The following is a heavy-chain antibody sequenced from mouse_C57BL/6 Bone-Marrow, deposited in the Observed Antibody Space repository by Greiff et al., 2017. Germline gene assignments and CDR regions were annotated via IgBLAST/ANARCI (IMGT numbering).Heavy chain of an antibody. CDR1: GYSITSGYY. Sequence: VQLKESGPGLVKPSQSLSLTCSVTGYSITSGYYWNWIRQFPGNKLEWMGYISYDGSNNYNPSLKNRISITRDTSKNQFFLKLNSVTTEDTATYYCARGYYGKGYYFDYWGQGTTLTVSS. CDR2: ISYDGSN. CDR3: ARGYYGKGYYFDY. J-gene: IGHJ2*01. V-gene: IGHV3-6*01. D-gene: IGHD1-1*01.